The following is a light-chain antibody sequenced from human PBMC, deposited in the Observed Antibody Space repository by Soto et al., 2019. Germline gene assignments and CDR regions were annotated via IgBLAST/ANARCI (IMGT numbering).Light chain of an antibody. CDR2: GAS. V-gene: IGKV3-15*01. CDR1: QSVSSN. J-gene: IGKJ4*01. Sequence: EIVMTQSPATLSVSPGERATLSCRASQSVSSNLAWYQQKPGQAPRLLIYGASTRATGIPARFSGSGSGTEFTRTISSLQPEDFAVYYCQQYNNWPPLTFGGGTKVQLK. CDR3: QQYNNWPPLT.